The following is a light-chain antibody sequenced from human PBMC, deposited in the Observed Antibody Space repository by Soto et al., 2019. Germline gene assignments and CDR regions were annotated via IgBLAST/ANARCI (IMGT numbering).Light chain of an antibody. CDR2: EVN. Sequence: QSALTQPPSESGSPGQSVTISCTGTSSDVGGYNYVSWYQQHPGKVPKLMVYEVNKRPSGVPDRFSGSKSGNTASLTVSGLQAEDEADYYCTSYAGGNNVFGTGTKVTFL. V-gene: IGLV2-8*01. J-gene: IGLJ1*01. CDR1: SSDVGGYNY. CDR3: TSYAGGNNV.